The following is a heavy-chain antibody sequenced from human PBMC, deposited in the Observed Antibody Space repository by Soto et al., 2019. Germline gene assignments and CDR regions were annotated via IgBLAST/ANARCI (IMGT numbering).Heavy chain of an antibody. CDR2: IMPVFHTT. D-gene: IGHD6-25*01. Sequence: QVQLVQSGAEVKKPGSSVKVSCQASGGTFNNFAFTWVRQAPGQGLEWLGGIMPVFHTTNIAQTFQDRITVTADDFTTTVYMEMTSLRYDDTAVYYCATANISPVSATRYHYGMDVWGQGATVTVSS. J-gene: IGHJ6*02. CDR3: ATANISPVSATRYHYGMDV. V-gene: IGHV1-69*01. CDR1: GGTFNNFA.